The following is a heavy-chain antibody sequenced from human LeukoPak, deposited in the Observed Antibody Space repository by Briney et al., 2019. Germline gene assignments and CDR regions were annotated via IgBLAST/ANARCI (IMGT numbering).Heavy chain of an antibody. CDR1: GGSISSSSYY. J-gene: IGHJ5*02. CDR3: ARHDFWSRYSLNRFDP. V-gene: IGHV4-39*01. D-gene: IGHD3-3*01. Sequence: SETLSLTCTVSGGSISSSSYYWGWIRQPPGKGLEWIGSIYYSGSTYYNPSLKSRVTISVDTSKNQFSLKLSSVTAADTAVYYCARHDFWSRYSLNRFDPWGQGTLVTVSS. CDR2: IYYSGST.